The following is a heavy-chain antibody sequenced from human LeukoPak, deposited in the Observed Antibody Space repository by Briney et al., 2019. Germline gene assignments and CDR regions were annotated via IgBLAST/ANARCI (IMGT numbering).Heavy chain of an antibody. J-gene: IGHJ4*02. CDR1: GFSFGDFY. CDR3: ARTADGEFDV. Sequence: GRSLRLSCAASGFSFGDFYMNSIRQAPGKALERVAFISGPGSTITYADSVRGSFTISRDNAKSSLSLQINSLRVEDTAIYYCARTADGEFDVWGQGTLVTVSS. CDR2: ISGPGSTI. V-gene: IGHV3-11*01. D-gene: IGHD4-17*01.